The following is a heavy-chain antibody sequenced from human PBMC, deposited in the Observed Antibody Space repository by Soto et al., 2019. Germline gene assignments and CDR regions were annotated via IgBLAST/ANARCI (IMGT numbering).Heavy chain of an antibody. CDR1: GFTFRSYA. J-gene: IGHJ4*02. Sequence: QVQLVESGGGVVQPGRSLRLPCAASGFTFRSYAMHWVRQAPGKGLEWVALISYDGSNKYYADSVKGRFTISRDNSKNTLYLQMNSLRAEDTAVYYCARDSVIAVAGTGGYFDYWGQGTLVTVSS. CDR2: ISYDGSNK. D-gene: IGHD6-19*01. CDR3: ARDSVIAVAGTGGYFDY. V-gene: IGHV3-30-3*01.